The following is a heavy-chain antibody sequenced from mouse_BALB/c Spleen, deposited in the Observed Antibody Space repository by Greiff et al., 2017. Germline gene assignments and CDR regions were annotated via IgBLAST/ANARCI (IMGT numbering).Heavy chain of an antibody. CDR3: ARSGYGNYLYYFDY. Sequence: EVQLQQSGTVLARPGASVKMSCKASGYTFTSYWMHWVKQRPGQGLEWIGAIYPGNSDTSYNQKFKGKAKLTAVTSTSTAYMELSSLTNEDSAVYYCARSGYGNYLYYFDYWGQGTTLTVSS. D-gene: IGHD2-10*02. CDR2: IYPGNSDT. J-gene: IGHJ2*01. CDR1: GYTFTSYW. V-gene: IGHV1-5*01.